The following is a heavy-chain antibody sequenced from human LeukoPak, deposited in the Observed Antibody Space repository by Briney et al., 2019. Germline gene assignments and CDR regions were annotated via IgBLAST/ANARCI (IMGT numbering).Heavy chain of an antibody. Sequence: SETLSLTCAVYGGSFSGYYWSWIRQPPGKGLEWIGEINHSGSTNYNPSLKSRVTISVDTSKNQFSLKLSSVTAADTAVYYCARGLGRQGETYDSSGYFDYWGQGTLVTVSS. CDR3: ARGLGRQGETYDSSGYFDY. V-gene: IGHV4-34*01. D-gene: IGHD3-22*01. CDR2: INHSGST. J-gene: IGHJ4*02. CDR1: GGSFSGYY.